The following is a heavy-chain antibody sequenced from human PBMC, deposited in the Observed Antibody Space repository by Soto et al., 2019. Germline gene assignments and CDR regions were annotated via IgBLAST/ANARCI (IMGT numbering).Heavy chain of an antibody. Sequence: SVKVSCKASGGTFSSYAISWVRQAPGQGLEGMGGIIPIFGTANYAQKFQGRVTITADESTSTAYMELSSLRSEDTAVYYCASGYCSSTSCPPFYGMDVWGQGTTVTVSS. J-gene: IGHJ6*02. CDR1: GGTFSSYA. CDR2: IIPIFGTA. V-gene: IGHV1-69*13. CDR3: ASGYCSSTSCPPFYGMDV. D-gene: IGHD2-2*03.